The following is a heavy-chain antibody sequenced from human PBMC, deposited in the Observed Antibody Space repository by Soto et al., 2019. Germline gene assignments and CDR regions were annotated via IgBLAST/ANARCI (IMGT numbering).Heavy chain of an antibody. J-gene: IGHJ6*03. D-gene: IGHD3-16*01. V-gene: IGHV4-59*01. Sequence: SETLSVTCTVSLGSISSYYLSWIRQHPGKVLELIGYIYYSGSTNYNPSLKSRVTISVDTSKNQFSLKLSSVTAADTAVYYCARDEQLGYMEVWGKGTTVTVSS. CDR3: ARDEQLGYMEV. CDR1: LGSISSYY. CDR2: IYYSGST.